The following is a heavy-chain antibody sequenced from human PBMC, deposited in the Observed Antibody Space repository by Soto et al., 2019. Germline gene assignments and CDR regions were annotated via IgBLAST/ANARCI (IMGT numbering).Heavy chain of an antibody. J-gene: IGHJ4*02. D-gene: IGHD2-21*02. CDR2: ISGSGGST. CDR1: GFTFSSYA. Sequence: GSLRLSCAASGFTFSSYAMSWVRQAPGKGLEWVSAISGSGGSTYYADSVKGRFTISRDNSKNTLYLQMNSLRAEDTAVYYCAKDGRDVTAFDYWGQGTLVTVSS. V-gene: IGHV3-23*01. CDR3: AKDGRDVTAFDY.